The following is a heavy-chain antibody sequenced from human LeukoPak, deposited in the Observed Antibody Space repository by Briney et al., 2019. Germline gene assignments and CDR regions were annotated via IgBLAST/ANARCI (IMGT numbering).Heavy chain of an antibody. CDR1: GGSFSGYH. J-gene: IGHJ6*03. Sequence: PSETLSLTCAVYGGSFSGYHWGWIRQPPGKGLEWIGSIYHSGSTYYNPSLKSRVTISVDTSKNQFSLKLRSVTAADTAVYYCARRLYSSSSWYYMDVWGKGTTVTVSS. V-gene: IGHV4-38-2*01. D-gene: IGHD6-6*01. CDR3: ARRLYSSSSWYYMDV. CDR2: IYHSGST.